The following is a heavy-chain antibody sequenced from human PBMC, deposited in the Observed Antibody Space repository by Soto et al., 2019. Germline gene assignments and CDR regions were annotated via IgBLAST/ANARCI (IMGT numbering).Heavy chain of an antibody. D-gene: IGHD2-2*02. CDR2: IYYSGST. CDR1: GGSISSGGYY. J-gene: IGHJ3*02. Sequence: QVQLQESGPGLVKSSQTLSLTCSVSGGSISSGGYYWTWLRQHPGKGLEWIGNIYYSGSTHYNPSLKSRVTISLDTSGDQFSLRLTSVTAADTAVYYCAREELCSGSICYMSGGFDIWGQGTMVTVSS. V-gene: IGHV4-31*03. CDR3: AREELCSGSICYMSGGFDI.